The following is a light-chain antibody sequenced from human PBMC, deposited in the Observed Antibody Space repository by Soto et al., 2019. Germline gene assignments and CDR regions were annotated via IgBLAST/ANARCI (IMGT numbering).Light chain of an antibody. J-gene: IGLJ2*01. CDR1: SSDVGGYNY. CDR2: DVS. CDR3: SSYTSSSTRV. Sequence: QSALTQPASVSGSPGQSITISCTGTSSDVGGYNYVSWYQQHPGKAPKLMIYDVSNRPSGVSNRVSGSKSSNTASLTISGLQAEDEADYCCSSYTSSSTRVFGGGTKVTVL. V-gene: IGLV2-14*01.